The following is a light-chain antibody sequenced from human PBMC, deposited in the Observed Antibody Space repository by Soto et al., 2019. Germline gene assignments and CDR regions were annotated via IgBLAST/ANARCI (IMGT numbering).Light chain of an antibody. CDR2: GAS. J-gene: IGKJ1*01. Sequence: EIVMTQSPATLSVSPGERATLSCRASQSVSTNLAWYQQKPGQAPRLLIYGASTRATGIPARFSDSGSETEFTLTISSLQSEDFAVYYCQQYNKWPSTFGQGTKVDIK. V-gene: IGKV3-15*01. CDR3: QQYNKWPST. CDR1: QSVSTN.